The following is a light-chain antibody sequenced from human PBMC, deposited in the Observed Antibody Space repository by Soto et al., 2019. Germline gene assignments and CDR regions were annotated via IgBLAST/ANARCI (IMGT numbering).Light chain of an antibody. V-gene: IGLV1-44*01. CDR1: ISNIGSNT. J-gene: IGLJ1*01. Sequence: QSVLTQPPSSSGTPGQRVTISCSGSISNIGSNTVSWYQQLPGAAPKLLIYSNNQRPSGVPDRFSGSKSGTSASLAISGLQSEHEADYYCAAWDDSLNGYVFGTGTKVTVL. CDR3: AAWDDSLNGYV. CDR2: SNN.